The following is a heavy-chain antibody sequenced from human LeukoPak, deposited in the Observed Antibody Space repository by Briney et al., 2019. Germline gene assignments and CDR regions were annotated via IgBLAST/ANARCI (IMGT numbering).Heavy chain of an antibody. CDR1: GFTFSSYS. J-gene: IGHJ6*02. V-gene: IGHV3-48*04. CDR2: ISSSSSII. D-gene: IGHD2-2*01. Sequence: PGGSLRLSCAASGFTFSSYSMNWVRQAPGKGLEWVSYISSSSSIIYYADSVKGRFTISRDNAKNSLYLQMNSLRAEDTAVYYCARAPEYQLLRLYYYYGMDVWGQGTTVTVSS. CDR3: ARAPEYQLLRLYYYYGMDV.